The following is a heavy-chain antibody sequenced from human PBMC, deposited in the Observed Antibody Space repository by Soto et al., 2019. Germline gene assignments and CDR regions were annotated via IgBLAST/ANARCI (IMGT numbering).Heavy chain of an antibody. CDR1: GGTFSSYA. D-gene: IGHD6-19*01. Sequence: SVKVSCKVSGGTFSSYAISWVRQAPGQGLEWMGGIIPIFGTANYAQKLQGRVTITADKSTSTAYMELSSLRSEDTAVYYCATIAVAGPGGYFDYWGQGTLVTVSS. J-gene: IGHJ4*02. CDR3: ATIAVAGPGGYFDY. CDR2: IIPIFGTA. V-gene: IGHV1-69*06.